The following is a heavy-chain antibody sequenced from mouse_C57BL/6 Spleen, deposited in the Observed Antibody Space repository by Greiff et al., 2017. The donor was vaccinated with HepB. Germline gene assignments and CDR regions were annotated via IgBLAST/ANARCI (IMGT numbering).Heavy chain of an antibody. D-gene: IGHD2-5*01. CDR2: IYPGSGNT. V-gene: IGHV1-76*01. J-gene: IGHJ3*01. CDR3: SSSADSNYQAWFAY. CDR1: GYTFTDYY. Sequence: QVQLQQSGAELVRPGASVKLSCKASGYTFTDYYINWVKQRPGQGLEWIARIYPGSGNTYYNEKFKGKATLTAETSSSTAYMQLSSLTSAYSAVYFCSSSADSNYQAWFAYWGQGTLVTVSA.